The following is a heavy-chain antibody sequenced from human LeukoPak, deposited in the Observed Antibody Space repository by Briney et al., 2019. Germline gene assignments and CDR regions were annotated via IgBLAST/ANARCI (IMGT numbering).Heavy chain of an antibody. Sequence: GESLKISCKGSGFSFTGHWIGWVRQLPGKGLEWMGIIYGGDSDTRHSPSFQGEVTISADKSVTTAYLQWSSLKTSDTAMYYCARPPAAADTLSSWYLDLWGRGTLVTVSS. CDR2: IYGGDSDT. V-gene: IGHV5-51*01. D-gene: IGHD6-13*01. J-gene: IGHJ2*01. CDR3: ARPPAAADTLSSWYLDL. CDR1: GFSFTGHW.